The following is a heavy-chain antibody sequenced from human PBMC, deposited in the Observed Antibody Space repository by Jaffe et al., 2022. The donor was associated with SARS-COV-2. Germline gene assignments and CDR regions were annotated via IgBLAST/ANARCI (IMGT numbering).Heavy chain of an antibody. CDR1: GGSISSGSYY. J-gene: IGHJ5*02. CDR2: IYTSGST. CDR3: ARQIVVVVAAGYNWFDP. V-gene: IGHV4-61*02. Sequence: QVQLQESGPGLVKPSQTLSLTCTVSGGSISSGSYYWSWIRQPAGKGLEWIGRIYTSGSTNYNPSLKSRVTISVDTSKNQFSLKLSSVTAADTAVYYCARQIVVVVAAGYNWFDPWGQGTLVTVSS. D-gene: IGHD2-15*01.